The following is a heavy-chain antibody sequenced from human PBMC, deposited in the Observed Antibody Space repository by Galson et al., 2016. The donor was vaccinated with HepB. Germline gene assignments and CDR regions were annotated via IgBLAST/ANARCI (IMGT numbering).Heavy chain of an antibody. Sequence: SVKVSCKASGGSFRSYAISWVRQAPGQGLEWMGGIIPMFGTSNYAQKFQARVTLTADESTGTAYMELSSLRSEDTAMYYCMREDSSDWNGADPWGQGTLVIVSS. D-gene: IGHD6-19*01. V-gene: IGHV1-69*13. J-gene: IGHJ5*02. CDR2: IIPMFGTS. CDR1: GGSFRSYA. CDR3: MREDSSDWNGADP.